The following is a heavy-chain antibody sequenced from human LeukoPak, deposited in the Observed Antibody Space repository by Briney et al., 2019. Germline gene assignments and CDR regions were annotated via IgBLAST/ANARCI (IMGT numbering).Heavy chain of an antibody. CDR1: GFTFSNYW. Sequence: GGSLRLSCAASGFTFSNYWMSWVRQAPGKGLEWVANIKQDGSEKYYVDSVKGRFTISRDNAKNSLYLQMNSLTAEDVAVYYCARGNLCSGGSYWGHDYWGQGTLVTVSS. V-gene: IGHV3-7*01. CDR2: IKQDGSEK. J-gene: IGHJ4*02. D-gene: IGHD2-15*01. CDR3: ARGNLCSGGSYWGHDY.